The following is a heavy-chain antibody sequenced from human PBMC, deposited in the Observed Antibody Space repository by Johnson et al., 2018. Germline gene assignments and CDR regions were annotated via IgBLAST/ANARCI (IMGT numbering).Heavy chain of an antibody. CDR1: RFTFSNFC. J-gene: IGHJ6*03. CDR3: GRARGGSRSRYMDV. Sequence: VQLVESGGGLVQPGGSLRLSCAAARFTFSNFCMSWVRQAPGKGLEWVANIKQDGSEKYYVDSVKGRFTISRYNAKNSLFLQMDSLRAEDTAVYYCGRARGGSRSRYMDVWGKGTTVTVS. D-gene: IGHD3-16*01. CDR2: IKQDGSEK. V-gene: IGHV3-7*01.